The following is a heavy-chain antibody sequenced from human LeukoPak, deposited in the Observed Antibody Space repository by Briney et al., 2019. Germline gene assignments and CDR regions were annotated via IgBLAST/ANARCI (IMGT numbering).Heavy chain of an antibody. CDR1: GGSFSGYY. CDR2: INHSGST. D-gene: IGHD3/OR15-3a*01. J-gene: IGHJ5*02. V-gene: IGHV4-34*01. Sequence: MTSETLSLTCAVYGGSFSGYYWSWIRQPPGKGLEWIGEINHSGSTNYNPSLKSRVTISVDTSKNQFSLKLSSVTAADTAVYYCARQEIGLRSFDPWGQGTLVTVSS. CDR3: ARQEIGLRSFDP.